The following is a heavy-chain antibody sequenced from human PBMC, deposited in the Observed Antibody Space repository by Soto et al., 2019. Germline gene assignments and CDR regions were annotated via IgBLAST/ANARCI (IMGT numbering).Heavy chain of an antibody. D-gene: IGHD3-16*01. J-gene: IGHJ4*02. Sequence: QLQLQESGPGLVKPSETLSLTCSVSGGSISVSGSYWGWIRQPPGKGLEWIGSIHYTGNTYYNPSLRSRATISVDTSNNQFSLKLSSYTAADTAVYYCARLRDAYHLGEFDYWGQGTLVTVSS. V-gene: IGHV4-39*01. CDR3: ARLRDAYHLGEFDY. CDR1: GGSISVSGSY. CDR2: IHYTGNT.